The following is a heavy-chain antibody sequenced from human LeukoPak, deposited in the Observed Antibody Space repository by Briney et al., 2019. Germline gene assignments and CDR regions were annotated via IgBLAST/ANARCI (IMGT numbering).Heavy chain of an antibody. CDR2: IIPIFGTA. CDR1: GGTFSSCA. CDR3: AREGYCSGGSCYLGVYYYYGMDV. D-gene: IGHD2-15*01. J-gene: IGHJ6*02. Sequence: ASVKVSCKASGGTFSSCAISWVRQAPGQGLEWMGGIIPIFGTANYAQKFQGRVTITADESTSTAYMELSSLRSEDTAVYYCAREGYCSGGSCYLGVYYYYGMDVWGQGTTVTVSS. V-gene: IGHV1-69*13.